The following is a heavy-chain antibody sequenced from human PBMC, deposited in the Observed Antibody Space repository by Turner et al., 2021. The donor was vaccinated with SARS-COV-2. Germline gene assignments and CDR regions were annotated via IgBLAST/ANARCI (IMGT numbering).Heavy chain of an antibody. V-gene: IGHV3-33*01. CDR2: IWYDGSNK. CDR3: ARDGSGYYDSSGYFDH. J-gene: IGHJ4*02. D-gene: IGHD3-22*01. Sequence: QVQLVESGGGVVTPGRSLRLSCAAYGFTFSSYGMNWVRQAPGKGLEWVAVIWYDGSNKYYADSVKGRFTISRDNSKNTLYLQMNSLRAEDTAVYYCARDGSGYYDSSGYFDHWGQGTLVTVSS. CDR1: GFTFSSYG.